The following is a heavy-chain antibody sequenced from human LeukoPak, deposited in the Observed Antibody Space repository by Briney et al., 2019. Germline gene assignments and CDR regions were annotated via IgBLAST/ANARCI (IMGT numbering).Heavy chain of an antibody. Sequence: ASVKVSCKASGYTFTGYYMHWVRQAPGQGLEWMGRINPNSGGTNYAQKFQGRVTMTRDTSISTAYMELSGLRSDDTAVYYCAREYSYGMVDYWGQGTLVTVSS. D-gene: IGHD5-18*01. J-gene: IGHJ4*02. CDR2: INPNSGGT. CDR3: AREYSYGMVDY. V-gene: IGHV1-2*06. CDR1: GYTFTGYY.